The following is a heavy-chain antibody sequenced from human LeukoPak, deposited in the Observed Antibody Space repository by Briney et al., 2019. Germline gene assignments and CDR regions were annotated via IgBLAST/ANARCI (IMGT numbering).Heavy chain of an antibody. Sequence: GGSLRLSCAASGFSFNSDWMDWVRQAPGKGLEWVANIKRDGSEKNCLDSVKGRFTISRDNAQNSLYLQMNGLRVEDSAVYYCTRRLDDWGQGTLVTVSS. D-gene: IGHD3-16*01. J-gene: IGHJ4*02. CDR3: TRRLDD. CDR2: IKRDGSEK. CDR1: GFSFNSDW. V-gene: IGHV3-7*01.